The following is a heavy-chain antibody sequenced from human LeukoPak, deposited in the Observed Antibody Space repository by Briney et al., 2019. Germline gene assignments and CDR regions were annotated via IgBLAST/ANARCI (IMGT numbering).Heavy chain of an antibody. D-gene: IGHD3-22*01. CDR1: GYSFTSYW. CDR2: IYPGDSDT. Sequence: GESLKTSWKGSGYSFTSYWIGWVRQMPGKGLGWMGIIYPGDSDTRYSTSFQGPVTTSADKSISTAYLQWSSLKASDTAMYYCARRRDSSGDPDAFDIWGQGTMVTVSS. V-gene: IGHV5-51*01. J-gene: IGHJ3*02. CDR3: ARRRDSSGDPDAFDI.